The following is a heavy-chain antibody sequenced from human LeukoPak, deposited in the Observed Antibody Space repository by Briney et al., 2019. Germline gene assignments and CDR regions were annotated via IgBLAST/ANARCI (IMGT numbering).Heavy chain of an antibody. D-gene: IGHD3-3*01. CDR3: AREGAYYDFWSGYYTLRMCDY. CDR1: GGSISSYY. J-gene: IGHJ4*02. Sequence: PPETLSLTCTVSGGSISSYYWSWIRQPAGKGLEWIGRIYTSGSTNYNPSLKSRVTMSVDTSKNQFSLKLSSVTAADTAVYYCAREGAYYDFWSGYYTLRMCDYWGQGPLVTVSS. CDR2: IYTSGST. V-gene: IGHV4-4*07.